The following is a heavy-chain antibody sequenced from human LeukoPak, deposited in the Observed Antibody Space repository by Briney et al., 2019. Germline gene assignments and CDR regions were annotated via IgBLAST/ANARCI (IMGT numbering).Heavy chain of an antibody. CDR2: INHSGST. CDR1: GGSFSGYY. Sequence: KPSETLSLTCAGYGGSFSGYYWSWIRQPPGKGLEWIGEINHSGSTNYNPSLKSLVTISVDTSKNQFSLKLSSVTAADTAVYYCARVSRGSTMITFGGVIAIDYWGQGTLVTVSS. V-gene: IGHV4-34*01. J-gene: IGHJ4*02. D-gene: IGHD3-16*02. CDR3: ARVSRGSTMITFGGVIAIDY.